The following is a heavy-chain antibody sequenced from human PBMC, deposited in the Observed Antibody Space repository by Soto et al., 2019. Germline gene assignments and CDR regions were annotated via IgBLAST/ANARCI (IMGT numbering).Heavy chain of an antibody. V-gene: IGHV4-30-4*01. J-gene: IGHJ5*02. CDR1: GGSISSGDYY. CDR3: ARDGPDGALLAL. CDR2: IYHSGST. Sequence: SETLSLTCTVSGGSISSGDYYWSWIRQPPGKGLEWIGYIYHSGSTYYNPSLKSRVTISVDTSKNQFSLKLSSVTAADTAVYYFARDGPDGALLALWGQGTLVPVSA.